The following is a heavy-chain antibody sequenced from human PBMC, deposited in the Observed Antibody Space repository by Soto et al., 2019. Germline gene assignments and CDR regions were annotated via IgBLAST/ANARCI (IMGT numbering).Heavy chain of an antibody. CDR1: GFSLTDSGVG. D-gene: IGHD4-4*01. V-gene: IGHV2-5*02. CDR3: AQRLQRNDYNYCDAFHI. Sequence: QITLKESGPTLVQPTQTLTLTCTLSGFSLTDSGVGVGWMRQPPGKALEWPALVYWDDDKRYSPSLKNRLTITKDTSKILVVLTMTNMDPVDTATYYCAQRLQRNDYNYCDAFHIWGQGTLVTVSA. J-gene: IGHJ3*02. CDR2: VYWDDDK.